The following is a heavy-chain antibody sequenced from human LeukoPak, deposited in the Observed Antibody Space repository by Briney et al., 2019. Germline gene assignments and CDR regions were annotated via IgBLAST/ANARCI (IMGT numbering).Heavy chain of an antibody. Sequence: ASVKVSCKASGYTFTSYGISWVRQAPGQGLEWMGWISAYNGNTNYAQKLQGRVTMTTDTSTSTAYMELRSLRSDDTAVYYCARDLDERAVVVPAATDYWGQGTLVTVSS. J-gene: IGHJ4*02. CDR2: ISAYNGNT. CDR3: ARDLDERAVVVPAATDY. D-gene: IGHD2-2*01. V-gene: IGHV1-18*01. CDR1: GYTFTSYG.